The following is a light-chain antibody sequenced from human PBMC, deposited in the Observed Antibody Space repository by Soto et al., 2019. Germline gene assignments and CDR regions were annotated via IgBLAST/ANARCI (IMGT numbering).Light chain of an antibody. CDR3: QQYHNWLT. CDR2: GAS. J-gene: IGKJ4*01. V-gene: IGKV3-15*01. Sequence: MAQSEAPLSVSPGDRACLSCRASQSVSRNVAWYQQKPGQAPRLLIYGASTRATGIPARFSGSGSGTEFTLTISSLQSEDFAVYYCQQYHNWLTFGGGSKV. CDR1: QSVSRN.